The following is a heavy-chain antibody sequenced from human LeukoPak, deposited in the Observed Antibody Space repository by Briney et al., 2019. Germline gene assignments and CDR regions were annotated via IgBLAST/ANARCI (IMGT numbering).Heavy chain of an antibody. V-gene: IGHV4-59*01. CDR3: ASSSGSYYYYYYYMDV. CDR2: IYYSGST. CDR1: GGSISSYY. D-gene: IGHD1-26*01. Sequence: SETLSLTCTVSGGSISSYYWSWIRQPPGKGLEWIGYIYYSGSTNYNPSLKGRVTISVDTSKNQFSLKLSSVTAADTAVYYCASSSGSYYYYYYYMDVWGKGTTVTVSS. J-gene: IGHJ6*03.